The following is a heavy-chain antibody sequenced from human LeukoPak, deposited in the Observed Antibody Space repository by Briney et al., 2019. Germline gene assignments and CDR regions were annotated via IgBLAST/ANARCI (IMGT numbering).Heavy chain of an antibody. J-gene: IGHJ5*02. V-gene: IGHV4-34*01. CDR2: INHSGNT. Sequence: PSETLSLTCAVYGGSFSGYYWSWIRQPPGKGLEWIGEINHSGNTNYNPSLKSRVTISVDTSKNQYSLKLSSVTAADTAVYYCARGRTDYGDYGNWFDPWGQGTLVTVSS. CDR1: GGSFSGYY. CDR3: ARGRTDYGDYGNWFDP. D-gene: IGHD4-17*01.